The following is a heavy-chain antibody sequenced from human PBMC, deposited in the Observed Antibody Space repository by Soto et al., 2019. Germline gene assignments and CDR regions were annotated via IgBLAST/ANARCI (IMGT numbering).Heavy chain of an antibody. J-gene: IGHJ6*02. V-gene: IGHV1-69*01. CDR2: IIPIFGTA. CDR1: GGTFSSYA. Sequence: QVQLVQSGAEVKKPGSSVKVSCKASGGTFSSYAVSWVRQAPGQGLEWMGGIIPIFGTANYAQKFQGRVTITADESTSTAYMELSSLKSEDTAVYYCGGGDYGYYYYGMDVWGQGTTVTVSS. D-gene: IGHD4-17*01. CDR3: GGGDYGYYYYGMDV.